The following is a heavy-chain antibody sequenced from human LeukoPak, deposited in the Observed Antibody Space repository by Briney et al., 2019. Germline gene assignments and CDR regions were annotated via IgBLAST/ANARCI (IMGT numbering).Heavy chain of an antibody. J-gene: IGHJ6*02. CDR3: ARGGRDGMDV. CDR1: GYSFTSYG. V-gene: IGHV1-18*01. D-gene: IGHD3-10*01. CDR2: VSAYDGST. Sequence: GASVKVSCKASGYSFTSYGFTWVRRAPGQGLEWMGWVSAYDGSTNYAQKIRGRVTMTTDASKNTVYMELRSLRFDDTAMYYCARGGRDGMDVWGQGTTVTVSS.